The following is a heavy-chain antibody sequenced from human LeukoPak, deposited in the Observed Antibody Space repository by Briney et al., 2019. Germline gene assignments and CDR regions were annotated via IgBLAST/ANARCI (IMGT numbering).Heavy chain of an antibody. CDR3: TRDAAGLDY. V-gene: IGHV3-74*01. CDR2: IKSDGSIT. J-gene: IGHJ4*02. Sequence: GGALRLSCAASGFTFRNHWMHWVRQAPEKGLVWVSRIKSDGSITTYADSVKGRFTISRDNAKSTLYLQMNSLRGEDTAVYYCTRDAAGLDYRGQGTLVTVSS. CDR1: GFTFRNHW. D-gene: IGHD2-15*01.